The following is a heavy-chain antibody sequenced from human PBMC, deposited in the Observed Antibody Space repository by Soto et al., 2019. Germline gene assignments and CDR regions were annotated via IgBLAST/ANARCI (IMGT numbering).Heavy chain of an antibody. CDR1: GYTFTSYA. CDR3: AREDWYYDSSGYYSY. Sequence: GASVKVSCKVSGYTFTSYAMHWVRQAPGQRLEWMGWINAGNGNTKYSQKFQGRVTITRDTSASTAYMELSSLRSEDTAVYYCAREDWYYDSSGYYSYWGQGTLVTVSS. D-gene: IGHD3-22*01. CDR2: INAGNGNT. J-gene: IGHJ4*02. V-gene: IGHV1-3*01.